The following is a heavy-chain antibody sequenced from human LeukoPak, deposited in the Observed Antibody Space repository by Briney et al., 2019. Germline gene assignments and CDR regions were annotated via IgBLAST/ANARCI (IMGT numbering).Heavy chain of an antibody. CDR2: IYSTGTT. Sequence: SETLSLTCSVSGDSISSGGYYWHWIRQHPEKGLEWLGYIYSTGTTYYNPSLTSRLKMSLDTSKNQFSLKVTSVTAADTAVYFCARDRPDTTSPTTVGRFDPWGQGTLVTVSS. CDR1: GDSISSGGYY. V-gene: IGHV4-31*03. CDR3: ARDRPDTTSPTTVGRFDP. J-gene: IGHJ5*02. D-gene: IGHD1-26*01.